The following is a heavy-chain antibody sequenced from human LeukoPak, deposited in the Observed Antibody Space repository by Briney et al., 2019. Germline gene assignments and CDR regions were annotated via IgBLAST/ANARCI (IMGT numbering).Heavy chain of an antibody. J-gene: IGHJ4*02. V-gene: IGHV3-23*01. D-gene: IGHD3-16*01. CDR3: AKALKLGTFDY. Sequence: GVLRLSCAASGFTFSSFAMSWVRQAPGKGLEWVSAISGTGSTTYYADSVKGRFTISRDTSKSTLFLQMNTLRAEDTAIYYCAKALKLGTFDYWAQGTLVTVPS. CDR1: GFTFSSFA. CDR2: ISGTGSTT.